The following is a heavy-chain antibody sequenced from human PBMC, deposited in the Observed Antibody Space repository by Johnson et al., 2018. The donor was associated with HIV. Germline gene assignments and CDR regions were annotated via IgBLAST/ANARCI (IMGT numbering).Heavy chain of an antibody. CDR2: ISWNRGRK. J-gene: IGHJ3*02. D-gene: IGHD3-3*01. CDR1: GFTFDDYA. CDR3: VRAQFLQLLFFDAFDI. V-gene: IGHV3-9*01. Sequence: EVQLVESGGGLVQPGRSLRLSCAASGFTFDDYAMHWVRQAPGKGLEWVSGISWNRGRKGYADSVKGRFTISRDSAKNSLYLQMNSLRAEDTALYYCVRAQFLQLLFFDAFDIWGQGTMVTVSS.